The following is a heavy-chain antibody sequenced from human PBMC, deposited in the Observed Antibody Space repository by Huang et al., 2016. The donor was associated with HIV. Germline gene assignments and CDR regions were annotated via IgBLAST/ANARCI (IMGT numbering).Heavy chain of an antibody. D-gene: IGHD1-1*01. V-gene: IGHV4-34*02. CDR1: GGSFTDYQ. Sequence: QVQLQQWGAGLLRPSETLSVTCAVYGGSFTDYQWAWVRQPPGKGLEWIGEIDPRGKSRSNPSLVGRVTILLDTSKNQFSLTLNSVTAADTAVYFCSRGRHMRGPTFGINYYYYYLDVWGQGTTVAVSS. J-gene: IGHJ6*03. CDR2: IDPRGKS. CDR3: SRGRHMRGPTFGINYYYYYLDV.